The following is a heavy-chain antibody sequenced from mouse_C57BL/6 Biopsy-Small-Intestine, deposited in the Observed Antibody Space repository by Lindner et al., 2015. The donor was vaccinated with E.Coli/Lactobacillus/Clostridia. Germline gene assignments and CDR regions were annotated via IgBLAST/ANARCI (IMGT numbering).Heavy chain of an antibody. V-gene: IGHV1-66*01. D-gene: IGHD1-1*01. CDR1: GYSFTSFY. J-gene: IGHJ1*03. CDR2: IYPGSGNT. Sequence: VQLQESGPELVKPGASMKISCKASGYSFTSFYIHWVKQRPGQGLEWIGWIYPGSGNTKYNEKFQGKATLTTDTSSSTAYMQLSSLTSEDSAVYSCARGSYGYFDVWGTGTTVTVSS. CDR3: ARGSYGYFDV.